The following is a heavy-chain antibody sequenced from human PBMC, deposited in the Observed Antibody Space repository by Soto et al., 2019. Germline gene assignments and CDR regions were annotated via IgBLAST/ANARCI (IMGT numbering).Heavy chain of an antibody. CDR1: GGSISSGGYY. D-gene: IGHD3-3*01. J-gene: IGHJ3*02. V-gene: IGHV4-31*03. CDR2: IYYSGST. CDR3: ARAQYYDFWSGYYTRTTYAFDI. Sequence: PSETLSLTCTVSGGSISSGGYYWSWIRQHPGKGLEWIGYIYYSGSTYYNPSLKSRVTISVDTSKNQFSLKLSSVTAADTAVYYCARAQYYDFWSGYYTRTTYAFDIWGQGTMVTVS.